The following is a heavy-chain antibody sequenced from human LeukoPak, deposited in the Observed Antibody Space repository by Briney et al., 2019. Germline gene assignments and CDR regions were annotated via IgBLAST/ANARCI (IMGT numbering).Heavy chain of an antibody. Sequence: SETLSLTCTVSGGSISSYYWSWLRQPPGKGREWIGYIYYSGSTNYNPSLKSRVTISVDTSKNQFSLKLSSVTAADTAVYYCARHSGGRDSSGEYWYFDLWGRGTLVTVSS. CDR2: IYYSGST. V-gene: IGHV4-59*08. CDR1: GGSISSYY. J-gene: IGHJ2*01. CDR3: ARHSGGRDSSGEYWYFDL. D-gene: IGHD3-22*01.